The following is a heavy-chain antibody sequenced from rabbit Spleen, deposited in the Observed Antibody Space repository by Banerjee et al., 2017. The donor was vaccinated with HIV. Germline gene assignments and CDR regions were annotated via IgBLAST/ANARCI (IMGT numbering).Heavy chain of an antibody. Sequence: QSLEESGGDLVKPGGTLTLTCTASGFSFSSSDYMCWVRQAPGKGLEWISCIAAGSSGFTYSATWAKGRFTCSKTSSTTVTLQMTSLTVADTATYFCARDTGSSFSSYGMDLWGQGTLVTVS. CDR2: IAAGSSGFT. J-gene: IGHJ3*01. V-gene: IGHV1S40*01. CDR1: GFSFSSSDY. CDR3: ARDTGSSFSSYGMDL. D-gene: IGHD8-1*01.